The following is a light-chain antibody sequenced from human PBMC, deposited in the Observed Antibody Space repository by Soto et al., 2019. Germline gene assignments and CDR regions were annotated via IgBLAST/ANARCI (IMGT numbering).Light chain of an antibody. CDR3: QSYGSSLSAYV. V-gene: IGLV1-40*01. CDR2: GNS. CDR1: SSNIGAGFD. J-gene: IGLJ1*01. Sequence: QSVLTQPPSVSGAPGQRVTISCTGSSSNIGAGFDVHWYQQLPGTAPKLLVYGNSNRPSGVPDRFSGSKSGTSASLAVTGLQAEDEADYYCQSYGSSLSAYVFGTGTRSPS.